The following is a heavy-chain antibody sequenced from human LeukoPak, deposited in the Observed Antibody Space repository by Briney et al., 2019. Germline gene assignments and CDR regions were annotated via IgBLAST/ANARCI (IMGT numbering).Heavy chain of an antibody. CDR1: GGTFSSYA. J-gene: IGHJ6*02. CDR3: ARGDCGGDCYSLGSVRYGMDV. V-gene: IGHV1-69*13. D-gene: IGHD2-21*02. Sequence: ASVTVSCKASGGTFSSYAISWVRQAPGQGLEWMGGIIPILGTANYAQKFQGRVTITADESTSTAYMELSSLRSEDTAMYYCARGDCGGDCYSLGSVRYGMDVWGQGTTVTVSS. CDR2: IIPILGTA.